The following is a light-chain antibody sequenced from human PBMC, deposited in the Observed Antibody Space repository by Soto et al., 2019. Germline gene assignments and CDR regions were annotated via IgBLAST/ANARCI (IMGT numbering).Light chain of an antibody. CDR2: GNS. Sequence: QSVLTQPPSVSGAPGQRDTISCTGSSSNIGAGYDVHWYQQFPGTAPKLLIYGNSNRPSGVPDRFSGSKSGTSASLAITGLQAEDEADYYCQSYDSSLSGVVFGGGTQLTVL. CDR1: SSNIGAGYD. V-gene: IGLV1-40*01. J-gene: IGLJ2*01. CDR3: QSYDSSLSGVV.